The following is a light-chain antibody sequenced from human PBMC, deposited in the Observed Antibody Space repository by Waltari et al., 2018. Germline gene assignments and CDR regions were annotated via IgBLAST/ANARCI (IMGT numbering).Light chain of an antibody. CDR3: QQYVGAPLT. CDR2: WAS. Sequence: DIVMPQSPVSLSVSLGLRATIHCKSSQRVFDTSNNKNYLVGYQQQPGQPPKLLFFWASRRKSGVPDRFTASGSGTDFTLTISSLQPEDVAVYYCQQYVGAPLTFGGGTKVEVK. V-gene: IGKV4-1*01. CDR1: QRVFDTSNNKNY. J-gene: IGKJ4*01.